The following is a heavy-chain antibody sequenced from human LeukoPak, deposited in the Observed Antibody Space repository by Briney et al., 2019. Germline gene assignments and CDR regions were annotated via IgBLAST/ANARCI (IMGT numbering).Heavy chain of an antibody. D-gene: IGHD1-26*01. J-gene: IGHJ6*02. V-gene: IGHV6-1*01. CDR3: ARGSYPSYYYYNGMDV. CDR2: TYYRSKWYN. Sequence: SHTVSLTCAISGDSDSSKSAAWNWIRQSPSRGLEWLGRTYYRSKWYNDYPVSVQSRITINPDTSKNQFSLQLNSVTPEDTAVYYCARGSYPSYYYYNGMDVWGQGTTVTVS. CDR1: GDSDSSKSAA.